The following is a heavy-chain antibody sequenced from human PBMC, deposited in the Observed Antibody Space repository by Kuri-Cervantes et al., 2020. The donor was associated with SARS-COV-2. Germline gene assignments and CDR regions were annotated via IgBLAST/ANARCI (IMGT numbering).Heavy chain of an antibody. CDR1: GYSISSGYN. CDR3: ASDYLGVATSPYNWFDP. CDR2: IYHSWST. J-gene: IGHJ5*02. Sequence: GSLRLSCAVSGYSISSGYNWGWIRQPPGKGLEWIGSIYHSWSTYYNPSLKRRVTISVDTSKNQFSLKLSSVTAADTAVYYCASDYLGVATSPYNWFDPWGQGTLVTVSS. D-gene: IGHD3-3*01. V-gene: IGHV4-38-2*01.